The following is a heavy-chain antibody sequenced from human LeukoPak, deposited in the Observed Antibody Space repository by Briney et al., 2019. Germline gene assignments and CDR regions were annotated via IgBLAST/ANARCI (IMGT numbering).Heavy chain of an antibody. J-gene: IGHJ5*02. CDR2: INHSGST. Sequence: SETLSLTCAVYGGSFSGYYWSRIRQPPGKGLEWIGEINHSGSTNYNPSLKSRVTISVDTSKNQFSLKLSSVTAADTAVYYCARGANCSGGSCYPDTRFDPWGQGTLVTVFS. CDR3: ARGANCSGGSCYPDTRFDP. CDR1: GGSFSGYY. D-gene: IGHD2-15*01. V-gene: IGHV4-34*01.